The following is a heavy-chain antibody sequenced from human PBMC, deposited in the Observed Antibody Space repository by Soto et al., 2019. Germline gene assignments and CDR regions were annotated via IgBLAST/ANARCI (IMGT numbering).Heavy chain of an antibody. CDR1: GGTFSSYT. CDR2: IIPILGIA. J-gene: IGHJ6*02. CDR3: ARGGYCSSTSCSEGYYYYGMDV. D-gene: IGHD2-2*01. V-gene: IGHV1-69*02. Sequence: QVQLVQSGAXVXXPXSXVXXXCKASGGTFSSYTISWVRQAPGQGLEWMGRIIPILGIANYAQKFQGRVTITADKSTSTAYMELSSLRSEDTAVYYCARGGYCSSTSCSEGYYYYGMDVWXQGTTVTVSS.